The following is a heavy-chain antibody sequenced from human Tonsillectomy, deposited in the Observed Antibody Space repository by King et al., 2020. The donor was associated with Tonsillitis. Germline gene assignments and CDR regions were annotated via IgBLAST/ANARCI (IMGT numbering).Heavy chain of an antibody. CDR1: GGSFSGFY. D-gene: IGHD3-10*02. J-gene: IGHJ4*02. V-gene: IGHV4-34*01. Sequence: VQLQQWGAGLLKPSETLSLTCAVYGGSFSGFYWSWIRQPPGKGLEWIGEINHSGSTNYNPSLKSRGTISVDTSKNQFSLKLSSVTAADTAVYYCARVTRFGEFLIDYWGQGTLVTVSS. CDR3: ARVTRFGEFLIDY. CDR2: INHSGST.